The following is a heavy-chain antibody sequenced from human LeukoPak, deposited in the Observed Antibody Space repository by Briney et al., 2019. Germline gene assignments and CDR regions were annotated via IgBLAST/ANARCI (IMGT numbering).Heavy chain of an antibody. D-gene: IGHD3-3*01. V-gene: IGHV4-30-2*01. CDR3: AREAEWSPYFDY. CDR2: IYHSGST. Sequence: SETLSLTCTVSGGSISSGGYYWSWIRQPSGKGLEWIGYIYHSGSTYYNPSLKSRVTISVDRSKNQFSLKLSSVTAADTAVYYCAREAEWSPYFDYWGQGTLVTVSS. J-gene: IGHJ4*02. CDR1: GGSISSGGYY.